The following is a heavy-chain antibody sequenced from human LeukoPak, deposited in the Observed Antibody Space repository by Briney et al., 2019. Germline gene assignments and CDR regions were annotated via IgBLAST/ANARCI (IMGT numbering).Heavy chain of an antibody. J-gene: IGHJ4*02. Sequence: ASVKVSCKVSGYTLTELSMHWVRQAPGQGLEWMGGFDPEDGETIYAQKFQGRVTMTEDTSTDTAYMELSSLRSEDTAVYYCATDIITGTTYVYWGQGTLVTVSS. CDR2: FDPEDGET. D-gene: IGHD1-20*01. V-gene: IGHV1-24*01. CDR3: ATDIITGTTYVY. CDR1: GYTLTELS.